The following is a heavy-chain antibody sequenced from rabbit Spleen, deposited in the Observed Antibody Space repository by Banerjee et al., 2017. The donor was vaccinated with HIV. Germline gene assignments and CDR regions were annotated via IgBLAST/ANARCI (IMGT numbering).Heavy chain of an antibody. V-gene: IGHV1S7*01. D-gene: IGHD7-1*01. CDR1: GFDLSAYG. J-gene: IGHJ4*01. CDR2: IDPIFSTT. Sequence: QLVESGGGLVQPAGTLTLTCTASGFDLSAYGMSWVRQAPGKGLEWIGYIDPIFSTTHYANWVNGRFSLSSHNAQNTLYLQLNSLTAADPAPYFCVRDYRFYFNLWGPGTLVTVS. CDR3: VRDYRFYFNL.